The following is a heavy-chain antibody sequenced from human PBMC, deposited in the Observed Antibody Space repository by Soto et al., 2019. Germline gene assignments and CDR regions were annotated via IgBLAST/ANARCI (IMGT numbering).Heavy chain of an antibody. D-gene: IGHD2-21*02. V-gene: IGHV3-74*01. CDR2: IHSDGSTT. Sequence: EVQLVESEGGLVQRGGSLRLSCAASGFTFNYYWMHWVRQAPGQGLVWVSHIHSDGSTTTYADSVKGRFTISRDNAKNTLYLQMNGLRAEDTAVYYCVMGDKGGFDLWGQGTTVTVSS. CDR3: VMGDKGGFDL. CDR1: GFTFNYYW. J-gene: IGHJ3*01.